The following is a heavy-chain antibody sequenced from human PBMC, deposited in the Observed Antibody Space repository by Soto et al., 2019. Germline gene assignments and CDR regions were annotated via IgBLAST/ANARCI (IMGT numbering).Heavy chain of an antibody. CDR2: SGDSGGGT. D-gene: IGHD3-16*01. J-gene: IGHJ4*02. CDR1: GFTFSTYA. V-gene: IGHV3-23*01. Sequence: EVQLLESGGGLREPGGSLRLSCVASGFTFSTYATSWVRQAPGKGLEWVSMITGSGDSGGGTYYADSVKGRFTISRDNSRNTLYLQMNSMRVDDTAVYFCAKLRGAGSDYVYHFACWGQGPLVPVSS. CDR3: AKLRGAGSDYVYHFAC.